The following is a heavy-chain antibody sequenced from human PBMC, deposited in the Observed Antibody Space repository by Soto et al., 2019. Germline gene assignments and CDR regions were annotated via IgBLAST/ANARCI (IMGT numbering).Heavy chain of an antibody. CDR3: ARGKGGGWATNFDY. CDR1: GFTFSSYA. CDR2: ISYDGSNK. D-gene: IGHD6-19*01. Sequence: QVQLVESGGGVVQSGRSLRLSCAASGFTFSSYAMHWVRQAPGKGLEWVAVISYDGSNKYYADSVKGRFTISRDNSKNTLYLQMNSLRAEDTAVYYCARGKGGGWATNFDYWGQGTLVTVSS. J-gene: IGHJ4*02. V-gene: IGHV3-30-3*01.